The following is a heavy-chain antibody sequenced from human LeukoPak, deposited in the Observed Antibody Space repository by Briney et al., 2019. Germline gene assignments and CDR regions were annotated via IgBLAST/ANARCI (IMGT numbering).Heavy chain of an antibody. CDR1: GGSISSGDYY. J-gene: IGHJ6*02. Sequence: SQTLSLTCTVSGGSISSGDYYWSWIRQPPGKGLEWIGYIYYSGSTYYNPSLKSRVTISVDTSKNQFSLKLSPVTAADTAVYYCAREPMVRESGYYYYGMDVWGQGTTVTVSS. D-gene: IGHD3-10*01. CDR3: AREPMVRESGYYYYGMDV. CDR2: IYYSGST. V-gene: IGHV4-30-4*01.